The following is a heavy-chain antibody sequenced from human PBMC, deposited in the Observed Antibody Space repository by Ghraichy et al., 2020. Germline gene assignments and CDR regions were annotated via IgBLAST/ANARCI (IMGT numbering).Heavy chain of an antibody. CDR1: GGSFSGYY. V-gene: IGHV4-34*01. CDR2: INHSGST. CDR3: ARGRSGYYQYFDY. Sequence: SETLSLTCAVYGGSFSGYYWSWIRQPPGKGLEWIGEINHSGSTNYNPSLKSRVTISVDTSKNQFSLKLSSVTAADTAVYYCARGRSGYYQYFDYWGQGTLVTVSS. J-gene: IGHJ4*02. D-gene: IGHD3-22*01.